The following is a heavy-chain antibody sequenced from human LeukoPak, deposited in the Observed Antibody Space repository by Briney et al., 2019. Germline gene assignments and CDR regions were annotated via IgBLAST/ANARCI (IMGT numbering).Heavy chain of an antibody. CDR1: GGTFSSYA. Sequence: VASVKVSCKASGGTFSSYAISWVRQAPGQGLEWMGRIIPIFGIANYAQKFQGRVTITADKSTSTAYMELSRLRSEDTAVFYVARPKNLKDNGTSVGSDPGGKETLVTVSS. D-gene: IGHD4-17*01. CDR3: ARPKNLKDNGTSVGSDP. J-gene: IGHJ5*02. V-gene: IGHV1-69*04. CDR2: IIPIFGIA.